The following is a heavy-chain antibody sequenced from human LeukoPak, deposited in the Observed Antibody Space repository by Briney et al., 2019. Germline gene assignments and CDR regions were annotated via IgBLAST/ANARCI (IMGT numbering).Heavy chain of an antibody. CDR1: GGSFSGYY. D-gene: IGHD6-19*01. CDR3: ARSTRIKQWLASGYYFDY. V-gene: IGHV4-34*01. Sequence: SETLSLTCAVYGGSFSGYYWSWIRQPPGKGLEWIGEINHSGSTNYNPSLKSRVTISVDTSKNQFSLKLSSVTAADTAVYYCARSTRIKQWLASGYYFDYWGQGTLVTVSS. CDR2: INHSGST. J-gene: IGHJ4*02.